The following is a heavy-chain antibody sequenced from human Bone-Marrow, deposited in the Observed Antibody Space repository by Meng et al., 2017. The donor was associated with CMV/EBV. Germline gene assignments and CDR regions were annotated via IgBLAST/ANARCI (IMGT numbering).Heavy chain of an antibody. Sequence: GESLKISCAVSGFTFSGSAMHWVRQASGKGLEWVGRIRSDANNYATAFTASVKGRFTISRDASKNTAYLQMSSLKTEDTAVYYCARESALYSSGRFDPWGQGTLVTVSS. CDR3: ARESALYSSGRFDP. J-gene: IGHJ5*02. CDR1: GFTFSGSA. D-gene: IGHD6-19*01. V-gene: IGHV3-73*01. CDR2: IRSDANNYAT.